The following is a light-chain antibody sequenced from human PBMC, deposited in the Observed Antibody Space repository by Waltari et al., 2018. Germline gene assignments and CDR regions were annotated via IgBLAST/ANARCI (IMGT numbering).Light chain of an antibody. CDR3: MQATHWPLT. J-gene: IGKJ1*01. Sequence: QSPRKSDGKIYWNWFHQGPGQSPRRLIYKVSNRDSGVPDRFSGSGSGTDFTLTISRVEAEDVGMYYCMQATHWPLTFGQGTRVEIK. V-gene: IGKV2-30*01. CDR2: KVS. CDR1: QSPRKSDGKIY.